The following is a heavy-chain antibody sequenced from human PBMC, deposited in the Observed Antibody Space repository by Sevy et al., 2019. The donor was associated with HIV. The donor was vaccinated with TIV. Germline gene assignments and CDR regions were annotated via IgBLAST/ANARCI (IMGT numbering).Heavy chain of an antibody. CDR1: GYTFTNYA. Sequence: ASVKVSCKASGYTFTNYAISWVRQAPGQGLEWMGWISGHNGDTKNAEKFQGRFTMTTDTSTKTAYMDLRSLRSDDTAVYYCMRGTTFYDFWTGGDYWGQGTLVTVSS. D-gene: IGHD3-3*01. CDR2: ISGHNGDT. V-gene: IGHV1-18*01. J-gene: IGHJ4*02. CDR3: MRGTTFYDFWTGGDY.